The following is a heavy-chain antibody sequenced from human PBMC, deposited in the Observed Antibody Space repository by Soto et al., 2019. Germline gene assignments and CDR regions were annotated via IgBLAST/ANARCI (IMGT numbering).Heavy chain of an antibody. Sequence: GGSLRLSCAASGFTFSNAWMSGVRQAPGKGLEWVGRIKSKTAGGTTDYAAPVIGRFTISRADSKSTLYLQMNSLKTEDTAAYYCTTDEGIVVVPAANRYYWGQGTLVTVSS. J-gene: IGHJ4*02. D-gene: IGHD2-2*01. CDR3: TTDEGIVVVPAANRYY. V-gene: IGHV3-15*01. CDR2: IKSKTAGGTT. CDR1: GFTFSNAW.